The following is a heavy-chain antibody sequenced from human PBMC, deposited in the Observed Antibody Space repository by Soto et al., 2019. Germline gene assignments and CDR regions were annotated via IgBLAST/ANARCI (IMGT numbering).Heavy chain of an antibody. CDR1: GVCLSRCS. CDR2: ISGSGAST. J-gene: IGHJ6*02. Sequence: TGGSLRLSRGAAGVCLSRCSTTWVRQAPEKGLEWVSTISGSGASTYYADSVKGRFTISRDNSKNTLYLQMNSLRAEDTAVYYCAKVRNGNYYYHGMDVWGHGTTVTVSS. V-gene: IGHV3-23*01. D-gene: IGHD1-26*01. CDR3: AKVRNGNYYYHGMDV.